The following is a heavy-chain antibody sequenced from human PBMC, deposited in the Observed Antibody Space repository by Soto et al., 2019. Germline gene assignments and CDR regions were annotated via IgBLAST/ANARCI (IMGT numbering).Heavy chain of an antibody. Sequence: NPSETLSLACSVSGDSTATVDYFWAWVRQPPGQALEYIGYIYKSATTYYNPSFESRVAISLDTSKSQFSLNVTSLTAADTAVYFCARGRYCLTGRCFPNWFDSWGQGTLVTVSS. CDR3: ARGRYCLTGRCFPNWFDS. CDR1: GDSTATVDYF. J-gene: IGHJ5*01. V-gene: IGHV4-30-4*01. D-gene: IGHD2-15*01. CDR2: IYKSATT.